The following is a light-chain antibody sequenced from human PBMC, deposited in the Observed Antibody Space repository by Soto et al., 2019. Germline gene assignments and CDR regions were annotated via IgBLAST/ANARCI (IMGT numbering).Light chain of an antibody. V-gene: IGKV1-27*01. J-gene: IGKJ4*01. CDR3: QKYNSAPLT. CDR1: QGIGVY. CDR2: AAS. Sequence: DIQMTQSPSSLSASLGDRVTITCRASQGIGVYLAWFQQKPGKVPKLLVYAASALQSGVPSRFSGSGSGTDFTLTISSLQPEDIATYYCQKYNSAPLTFGGGTKVDIK.